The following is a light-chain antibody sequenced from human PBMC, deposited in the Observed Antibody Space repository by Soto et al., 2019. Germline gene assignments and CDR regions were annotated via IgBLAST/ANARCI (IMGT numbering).Light chain of an antibody. Sequence: EIVMTQSPATLSVSPGERATLSCRASQSVSSNLAWYQQKPGQAPRLLIYGASIRATGIPARFSGRGSGTEFTLTISSLQSEDFAVYYCQQYNNWPLFGGGTKVDIK. V-gene: IGKV3D-15*01. CDR3: QQYNNWPL. CDR2: GAS. J-gene: IGKJ4*01. CDR1: QSVSSN.